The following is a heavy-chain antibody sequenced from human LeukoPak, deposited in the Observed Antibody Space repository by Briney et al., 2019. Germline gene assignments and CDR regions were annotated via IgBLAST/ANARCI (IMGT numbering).Heavy chain of an antibody. CDR1: GGSISSGGYY. CDR2: IYYSGST. V-gene: IGHV4-31*03. D-gene: IGHD3-22*01. CDR3: AREVDYYDSSGGIDY. Sequence: SQTLSLTCTVSGGSISSGGYYWSWIRQHPGKGLEWIGYIYYSGSTYYNPSLKSRVTISVDTSKNQFSLKLSSATAADTAVYYCAREVDYYDSSGGIDYWGQGTLVTVSS. J-gene: IGHJ4*02.